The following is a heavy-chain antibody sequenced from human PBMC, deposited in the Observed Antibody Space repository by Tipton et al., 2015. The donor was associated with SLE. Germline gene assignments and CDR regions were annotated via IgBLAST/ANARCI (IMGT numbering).Heavy chain of an antibody. Sequence: SLRLSCAASGFTFSTYAMTWVRQAPGKGLEWVSIISGNGGVTYYADSVKGRSSISRDNSKNTVFLQMSLLRVDDTAVYFCAKNMGDGTGAFDYWGQGSLVTVSS. CDR3: AKNMGDGTGAFDY. D-gene: IGHD3-10*01. V-gene: IGHV3-23*01. CDR1: GFTFSTYA. J-gene: IGHJ4*02. CDR2: ISGNGGVT.